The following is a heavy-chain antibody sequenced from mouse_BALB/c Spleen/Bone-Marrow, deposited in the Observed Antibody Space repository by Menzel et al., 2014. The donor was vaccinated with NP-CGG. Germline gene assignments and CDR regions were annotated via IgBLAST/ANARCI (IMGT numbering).Heavy chain of an antibody. CDR2: IWSGGIT. V-gene: IGHV2-2*02. J-gene: IGHJ4*01. CDR3: AIMLRYYAMDY. Sequence: QVQLQQPGPGLVQPSQSLSITCTVSGFSLTSYCVHWVRQSPGKGLEWLGVIWSGGITDYNAAFISILSISKDNSKSQIFFKINSLQANDTSIYYCAIMLRYYAMDYLGQGTSVTVSS. D-gene: IGHD2-12*01. CDR1: GFSLTSYC.